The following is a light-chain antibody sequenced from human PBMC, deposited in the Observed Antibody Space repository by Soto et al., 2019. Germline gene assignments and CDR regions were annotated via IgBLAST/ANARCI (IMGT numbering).Light chain of an antibody. CDR1: QSVRDRY. CDR2: DTS. Sequence: IVLTQSPSTLSLSPGERATLSCRASQSVRDRYLAWYQQQPAQARSLLIYDTSTRATGVPDRFSGSGSGTEFTLPISSLQSEDFAVYYCQQYNNWPLWTFGQGTKVDIK. V-gene: IGKV3D-15*01. CDR3: QQYNNWPLWT. J-gene: IGKJ1*01.